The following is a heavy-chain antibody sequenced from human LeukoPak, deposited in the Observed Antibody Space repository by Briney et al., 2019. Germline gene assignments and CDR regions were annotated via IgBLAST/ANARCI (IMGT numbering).Heavy chain of an antibody. D-gene: IGHD6-13*01. Sequence: SLRLSCPLSAFIFSISWMGWVRPPPGGGLEWVANINQDGSRKFHVDSAKSRFNMARDNAKNSVYLQKNSLRVDDTAVYYCATSKAAPACDWGRGTLVTVSS. CDR3: ATSKAAPACD. CDR1: AFIFSISW. CDR2: INQDGSRK. V-gene: IGHV3-7*03. J-gene: IGHJ4*02.